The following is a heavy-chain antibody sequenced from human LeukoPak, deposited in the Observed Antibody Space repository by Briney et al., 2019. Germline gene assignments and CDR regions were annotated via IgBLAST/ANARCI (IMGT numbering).Heavy chain of an antibody. J-gene: IGHJ4*02. CDR1: GFIFDDFG. CDR2: INWNGGST. CDR3: ARDKAAAGTLFDY. D-gene: IGHD6-13*01. Sequence: TGGSLRLSCAASGFIFDDFGMSWVRQAPGKGLEWVSGINWNGGSTSYADSVKGRFTISRDNAKNSLYLQMNSLRAEDTAFYYCARDKAAAGTLFDYWGQGALVTVSS. V-gene: IGHV3-20*04.